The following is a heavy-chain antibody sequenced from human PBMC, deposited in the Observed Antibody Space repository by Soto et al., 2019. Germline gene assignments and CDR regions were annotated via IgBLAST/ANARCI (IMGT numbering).Heavy chain of an antibody. Sequence: QVQLQESGPGLVKPSQTLSLTCTVSGGSISSGGYYWSWIRQHPGKGLEWIGYIYYSGSTYYNPSLKGRVTISVDTSKNQFSLKLSSVTAADTAVYYCARGPRGYCSGGSCSFDYWGQGTLVTVSS. D-gene: IGHD2-15*01. J-gene: IGHJ4*02. CDR2: IYYSGST. CDR1: GGSISSGGYY. V-gene: IGHV4-31*03. CDR3: ARGPRGYCSGGSCSFDY.